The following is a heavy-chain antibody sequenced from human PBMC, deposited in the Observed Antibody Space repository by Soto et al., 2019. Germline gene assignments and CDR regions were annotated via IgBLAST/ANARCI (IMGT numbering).Heavy chain of an antibody. CDR2: ISSSSSYI. CDR1: GFTFSSYS. CDR3: ARDGDYYGSGYRPRGDAFDI. J-gene: IGHJ3*02. D-gene: IGHD3-10*01. Sequence: GGSLRLSCAASGFTFSSYSMNWVRQAPGKGLEWVSSISSSSSYIYYADSVKGRFTISRDNAKNSLYLQMNSLRAEDTAVYYCARDGDYYGSGYRPRGDAFDIWGQGTMVTVSS. V-gene: IGHV3-21*01.